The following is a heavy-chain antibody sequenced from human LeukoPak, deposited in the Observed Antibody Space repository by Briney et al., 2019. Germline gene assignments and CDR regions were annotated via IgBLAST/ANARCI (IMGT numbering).Heavy chain of an antibody. D-gene: IGHD3-10*01. J-gene: IGHJ4*02. V-gene: IGHV3-30*02. CDR1: GFTFSSYG. CDR3: AKDRLLAYGSGSSFDY. CDR2: IRYDGSNK. Sequence: GGSLRLSCAASGFTFSSYGMHWVRRAPGKGLEWVAFIRYDGSNKYYADSVKGRFTISRDNSKNTLYLQMNSLRAEDTAVYYCAKDRLLAYGSGSSFDYWGQGTLVTVSS.